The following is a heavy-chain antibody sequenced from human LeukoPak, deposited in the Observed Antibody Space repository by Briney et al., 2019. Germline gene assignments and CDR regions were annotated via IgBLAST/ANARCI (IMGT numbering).Heavy chain of an antibody. Sequence: PGGSLRLSCAGSGFTLSSRWMNWVRQAPGKGLEWVANINEDGSAQYYVDSVKGRFTISGDNAKNSVYLQMNSLRAEDTAVYYCAGRDSSSWPWNYWGQGTLVTVSS. V-gene: IGHV3-7*01. J-gene: IGHJ4*02. CDR2: INEDGSAQ. CDR1: GFTLSSRW. D-gene: IGHD3-22*01. CDR3: AGRDSSSWPWNY.